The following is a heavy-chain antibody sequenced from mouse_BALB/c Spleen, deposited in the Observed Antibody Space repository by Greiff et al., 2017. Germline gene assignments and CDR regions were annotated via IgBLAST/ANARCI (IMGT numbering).Heavy chain of an antibody. Sequence: VQVVESGGGLVQPGGSRKLSCAASGFTFSSFGMHWVRQAPEKGLEWVAYISSGSSTIYYADTVKGRFTISRDNPKNTLFLQMTSLRSEDTAMYYCARIDSSRYAWFAYWGQGTLVTVSA. J-gene: IGHJ3*01. D-gene: IGHD3-2*01. V-gene: IGHV5-17*02. CDR3: ARIDSSRYAWFAY. CDR2: ISSGSSTI. CDR1: GFTFSSFG.